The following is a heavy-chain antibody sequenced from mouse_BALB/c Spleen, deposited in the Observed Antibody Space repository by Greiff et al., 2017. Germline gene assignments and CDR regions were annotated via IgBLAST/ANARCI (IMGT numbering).Heavy chain of an antibody. Sequence: DVQLQESGAELVRSGASVKLSCTASGFNIKDYYMHWVKQRPEQGLEWIGWIDPENGDTEYAPKFQGKATMTADTSSNTAYLQLSSLTSEDTAVYYCNAGITKAMDYWGQGTSVTVSS. CDR3: NAGITKAMDY. CDR2: IDPENGDT. D-gene: IGHD2-4*01. CDR1: GFNIKDYY. J-gene: IGHJ4*01. V-gene: IGHV14-4*02.